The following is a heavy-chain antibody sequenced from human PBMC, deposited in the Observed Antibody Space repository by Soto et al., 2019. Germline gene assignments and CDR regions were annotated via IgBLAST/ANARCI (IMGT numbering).Heavy chain of an antibody. CDR2: FYHSGST. CDR3: VRSGHTFGGVM. CDR1: GHSISSGYY. Sequence: NPSETLSLTCAVSGHSISSGYYWGWIRQPPGKGLEWIGSFYHSGSTYYNPSLKSRVTISVDTSKNQFSLKLSSVTAADTAVYYCVRSGHTFGGVMWGLGTLVTVSS. J-gene: IGHJ4*02. V-gene: IGHV4-38-2*01. D-gene: IGHD3-16*01.